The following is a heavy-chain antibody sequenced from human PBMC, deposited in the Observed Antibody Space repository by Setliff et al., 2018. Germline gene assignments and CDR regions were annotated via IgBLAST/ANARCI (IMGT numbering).Heavy chain of an antibody. CDR2: IKRITDSGTT. V-gene: IGHV3-15*01. J-gene: IGHJ6*02. CDR3: ARVALESNDSSGYYSGENYYYGMDV. D-gene: IGHD3-22*01. CDR1: GFTFSNAW. Sequence: KPSETLSLSCTASGFTFSNAWMSWVRQAPGKGLEWVGRIKRITDSGTTDHAAPVKGRFTVSRDDSISTLYLQMSSLRSEDTAVYYCARVALESNDSSGYYSGENYYYGMDVWGQGTTVTVSS.